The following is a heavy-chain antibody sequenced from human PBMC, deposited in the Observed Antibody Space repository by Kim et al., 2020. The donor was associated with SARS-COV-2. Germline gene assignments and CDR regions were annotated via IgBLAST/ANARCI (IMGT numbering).Heavy chain of an antibody. CDR2: IYYSGST. Sequence: SETLSLTCTVSGGSISSSSYYWGWIRQPPGKGLEWIGSIYYSGSTYYNPSLKSRVTISVDTSKNQFSLKLSSVTAADTAVYYCARHSGCSSTSCYWYFDYWGQGTLVTVSS. V-gene: IGHV4-39*01. CDR3: ARHSGCSSTSCYWYFDY. CDR1: GGSISSSSYY. D-gene: IGHD2-2*01. J-gene: IGHJ4*02.